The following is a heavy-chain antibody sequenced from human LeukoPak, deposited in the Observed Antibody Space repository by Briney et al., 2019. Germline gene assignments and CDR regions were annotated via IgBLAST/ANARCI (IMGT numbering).Heavy chain of an antibody. Sequence: PGGSLRLSCAASGFTVSSNYMSWVRQAPGKGLGWVSLIYDDGSTDYTDYVRGRFGISRDISKDTLSLQMNTLRAEDTAVYYCARMIGYCTSIGCFPGIVSKKFASWGQGTVVTVPS. J-gene: IGHJ5*01. V-gene: IGHV3-53*01. D-gene: IGHD2-2*01. CDR2: IYDDGST. CDR3: ARMIGYCTSIGCFPGIVSKKFAS. CDR1: GFTVSSNY.